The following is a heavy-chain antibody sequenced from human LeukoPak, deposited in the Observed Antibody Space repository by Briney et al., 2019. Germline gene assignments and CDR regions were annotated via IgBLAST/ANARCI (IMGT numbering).Heavy chain of an antibody. D-gene: IGHD6-6*01. CDR3: ARENSRSSGFSDV. Sequence: GGSLRLSCAASGFTFSSYGMHWVRQAPGKGLEWVAVIWYDGSNKYYADSVKGRFTISRDNSKNTLYLQMNSLRAEDTAVYYCARENSRSSGFSDVWGQGTRVTVYS. V-gene: IGHV3-33*01. J-gene: IGHJ4*02. CDR1: GFTFSSYG. CDR2: IWYDGSNK.